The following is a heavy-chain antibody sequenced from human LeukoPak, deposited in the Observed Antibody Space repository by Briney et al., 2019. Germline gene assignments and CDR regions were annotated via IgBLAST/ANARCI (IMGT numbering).Heavy chain of an antibody. CDR1: GGTFSSYA. CDR3: ARVRGVLGNKRITMVRGVNVDV. CDR2: IIPIFGTA. V-gene: IGHV1-69*01. D-gene: IGHD3-10*01. J-gene: IGHJ6*04. Sequence: SVKVSCKASGGTFSSYAISWVRQAPGQGLEWMGGIIPIFGTANYAQKFQGRVTITADESTSTAYMELSSLRSEDTAVYYCARVRGVLGNKRITMVRGVNVDVWGKGTTVTVSS.